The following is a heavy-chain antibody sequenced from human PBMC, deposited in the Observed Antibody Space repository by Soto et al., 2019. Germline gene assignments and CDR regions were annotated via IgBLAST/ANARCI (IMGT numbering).Heavy chain of an antibody. Sequence: SGPTLVNPTQTLTLNCTFSGLSLSTSGVGVGWIRQPPGKALEWPALIYWNDDKRYRPSLKCRLTITKDTFKNQVVLTMTNMDPVCTATYYYAHRAGEGYCSGGSCYSQASYYYYYSMDVWGQGT. V-gene: IGHV2-5*01. D-gene: IGHD2-15*01. J-gene: IGHJ6*02. CDR2: IYWNDDK. CDR3: AHRAGEGYCSGGSCYSQASYYYYYSMDV. CDR1: GLSLSTSGVG.